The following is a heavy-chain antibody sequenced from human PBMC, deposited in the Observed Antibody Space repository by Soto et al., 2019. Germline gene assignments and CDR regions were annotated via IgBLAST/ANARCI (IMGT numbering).Heavy chain of an antibody. CDR1: AASFSNYY. J-gene: IGHJ4*02. D-gene: IGHD3-16*01. CDR3: GCVSFGGVGLAH. Sequence: SETLSLTCTVSAASFSNYYWTWVRQPPGKWLEWIGDIYFNGNTHYNPSLKSRVTISVDTSKKQISLNLTSVTDADTAVYFFGCVSFGGVGLAHWGRGXLVTVYS. V-gene: IGHV4-59*13. CDR2: IYFNGNT.